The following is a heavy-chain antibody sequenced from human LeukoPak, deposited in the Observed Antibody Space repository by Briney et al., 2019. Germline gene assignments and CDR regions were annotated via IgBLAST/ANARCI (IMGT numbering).Heavy chain of an antibody. J-gene: IGHJ4*02. V-gene: IGHV3-9*03. CDR3: AKDPFGDHVYYFDD. D-gene: IGHD2-21*02. CDR2: ISWNSGSI. CDR1: GFIFDDYA. Sequence: GGSLRLSCAASGFIFDDYAMHWVRQAPGKGLEWVSGISWNSGSITYADSVKGRFTISRDNAKNSLYLQMNSLRAEDMAFYYCAKDPFGDHVYYFDDWGQGTLVTVSS.